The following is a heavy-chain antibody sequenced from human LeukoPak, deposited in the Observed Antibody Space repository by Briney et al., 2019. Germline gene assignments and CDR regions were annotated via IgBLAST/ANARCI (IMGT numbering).Heavy chain of an antibody. J-gene: IGHJ4*02. V-gene: IGHV4-59*11. CDR1: GGSITSHY. D-gene: IGHD5-18*01. Sequence: SETLSLTCTVSGGSITSHYLSWVRQPPGKGLEWIAYLFDSVRTKDDPSLKSRLTLSADTSKNQFSLRLNSVTAADTAVYYCATIKRGSIFGYFDFWGQGIKVTVSS. CDR3: ATIKRGSIFGYFDF. CDR2: LFDSVRT.